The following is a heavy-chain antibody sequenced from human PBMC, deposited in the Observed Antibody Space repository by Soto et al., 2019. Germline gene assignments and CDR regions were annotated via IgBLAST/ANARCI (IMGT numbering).Heavy chain of an antibody. CDR1: GGTFSSNG. CDR2: IIPMVGKT. J-gene: IGHJ5*02. Sequence: QVQLVQSGAEVKKPGSSVKVSCKASGGTFSSNGISWIRQAPGQGLEWMGGIIPMVGKTSYAQKFQVRVTIVADESTRTVYMELTSLTSEDTAIYYCAREFSGYDNNWFDPWGQGALVTVSS. V-gene: IGHV1-69*01. D-gene: IGHD5-12*01. CDR3: AREFSGYDNNWFDP.